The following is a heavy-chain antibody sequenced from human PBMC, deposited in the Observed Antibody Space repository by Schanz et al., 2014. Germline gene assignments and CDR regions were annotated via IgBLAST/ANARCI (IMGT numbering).Heavy chain of an antibody. Sequence: QVQLVQSGAEVKKPGASLKVSCKASGYMFTTYGISWVRQAPGQGLDWMGWISGNTGKTNYAQTLHGRFTITTDTSENTPLMEMNSLRPEDTAVYYCARDGSGWYEGNDYWGQGTLVTVSS. J-gene: IGHJ4*02. CDR3: ARDGSGWYEGNDY. CDR1: GYMFTTYG. V-gene: IGHV1-18*01. CDR2: ISGNTGKT. D-gene: IGHD6-13*01.